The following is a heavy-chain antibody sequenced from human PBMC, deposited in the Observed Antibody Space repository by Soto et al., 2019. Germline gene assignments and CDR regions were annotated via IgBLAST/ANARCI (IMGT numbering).Heavy chain of an antibody. Sequence: XSVKGSCKASGYSLTGYYMHWVRQAPGQGLEWMGIINPSGGSTSYAQKFQGRVTMTRDTSTSTVYMELSSLRSEDTAVYYCAREWYYDILTGHNWFDPWGQGTLVTVSS. J-gene: IGHJ5*02. D-gene: IGHD3-9*01. CDR3: AREWYYDILTGHNWFDP. V-gene: IGHV1-46*01. CDR1: GYSLTGYY. CDR2: INPSGGST.